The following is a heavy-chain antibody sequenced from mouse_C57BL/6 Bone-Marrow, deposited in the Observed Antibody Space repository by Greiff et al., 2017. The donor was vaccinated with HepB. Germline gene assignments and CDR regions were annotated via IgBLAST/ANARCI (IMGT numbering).Heavy chain of an antibody. CDR2: ISTGGGST. Sequence: EVLLVESGGGLVQPGGSLKLSCAASGFTFSGYYMYWVRQTPEKRLEWVAYISTGGGSTYYPDTVKGRFTISRDNAKNTLYLQMSRLKSEDTAMYSCARPADYYGGSGGWYCDVWGTGTTVTVSS. J-gene: IGHJ1*03. CDR3: ARPADYYGGSGGWYCDV. CDR1: GFTFSGYY. D-gene: IGHD1-1*02. V-gene: IGHV5-12*01.